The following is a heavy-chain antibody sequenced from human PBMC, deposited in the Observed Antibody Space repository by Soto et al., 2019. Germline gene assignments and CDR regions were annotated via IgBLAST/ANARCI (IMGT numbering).Heavy chain of an antibody. D-gene: IGHD5-18*01. CDR1: GFIFSDYY. V-gene: IGHV3-11*01. CDR3: ARGRGGGNGYGSNWFDP. CDR2: ISSGGGST. Sequence: QVQLEESGGGLVKPGGSLRLSCAASGFIFSDYYMNWIRRAPGKGLEWVSYISSGGGSTYYADSVKGRFTISRDNAKNSLSLKMNSLRADDTAVYYCARGRGGGNGYGSNWFDPWGQGTLVTVSS. J-gene: IGHJ5*02.